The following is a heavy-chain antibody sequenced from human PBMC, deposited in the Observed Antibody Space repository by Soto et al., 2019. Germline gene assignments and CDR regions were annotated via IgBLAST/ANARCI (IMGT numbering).Heavy chain of an antibody. CDR1: AFTFSSYA. J-gene: IGHJ4*02. CDR3: AKGRASDCPGCTQDY. Sequence: EVQLLESGGGLAQPGGSLRLSCAASAFTFSSYALSWVRQAPGKGRGWVSAVSGSGDSTYYADSVKGRFTISRDNSKNTLYLQMNSLRAEDTAVYYCAKGRASDCPGCTQDYWGQGTLVTVSS. V-gene: IGHV3-23*01. CDR2: VSGSGDST. D-gene: IGHD2-21*02.